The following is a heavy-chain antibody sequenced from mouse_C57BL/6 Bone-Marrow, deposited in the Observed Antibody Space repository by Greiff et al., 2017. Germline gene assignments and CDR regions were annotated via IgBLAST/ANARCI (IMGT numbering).Heavy chain of an antibody. CDR1: GYTFTDYY. J-gene: IGHJ2*01. V-gene: IGHV1-19*01. D-gene: IGHD1-1*01. CDR2: INPYNGGT. Sequence: EVQLQQSGPVLVKPGASVKMSCKASGYTFTDYYMNWVKQSHGKSLEWIGVINPYNGGTSYNQKFKGKATLTVDKSSSTAYMELTSLTSEDSAVYYCASHYYGSSFDYWGQGTTLTGSS. CDR3: ASHYYGSSFDY.